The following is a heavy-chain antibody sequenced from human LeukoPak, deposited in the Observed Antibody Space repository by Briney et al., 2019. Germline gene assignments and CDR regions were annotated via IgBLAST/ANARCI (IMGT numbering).Heavy chain of an antibody. CDR2: IYTSGST. D-gene: IGHD4-23*01. CDR3: AREGGDGGPFDY. J-gene: IGHJ4*02. V-gene: IGHV4-61*02. CDR1: GGSISSGSYY. Sequence: QPSQTLSLTCTVSGGSISSGSYYWSWIRQPAGKGLEWIGRIYTSGSTNYNPSLKSRVTISVDTSKNQFSLKLSSVTAADTAVYYCAREGGDGGPFDYWGQGTLVTVSS.